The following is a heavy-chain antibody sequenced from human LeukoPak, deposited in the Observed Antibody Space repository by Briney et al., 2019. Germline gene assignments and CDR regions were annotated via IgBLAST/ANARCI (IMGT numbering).Heavy chain of an antibody. CDR3: ARDHAPGI. CDR1: GFIFDSYA. V-gene: IGHV3-23*01. Sequence: PGGSLRLSCAASGFIFDSYAMSWDRQAPGKGLEWVSAISGSTRNIYYADSVKGRFTISRDNSKNTLYLQMNSLRVEDTAVYYCARDHAPGIWGQGTMVSVSS. J-gene: IGHJ3*02. CDR2: ISGSTRNI. D-gene: IGHD7-27*01.